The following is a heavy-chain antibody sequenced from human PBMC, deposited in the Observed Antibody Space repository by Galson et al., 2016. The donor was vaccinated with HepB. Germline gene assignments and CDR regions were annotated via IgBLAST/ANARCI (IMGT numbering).Heavy chain of an antibody. CDR2: IKQDGSAK. Sequence: SLRLSCAASGFNFSIYWMPWVRQAPGKGLEWVANIKQDGSAKYFVDSVKGRFTASRDNAKHSLYRHMNSLRAEDSAVYYCVRARGFDYWGLGALVTVSS. J-gene: IGHJ4*02. CDR3: VRARGFDY. CDR1: GFNFSIYW. V-gene: IGHV3-7*03.